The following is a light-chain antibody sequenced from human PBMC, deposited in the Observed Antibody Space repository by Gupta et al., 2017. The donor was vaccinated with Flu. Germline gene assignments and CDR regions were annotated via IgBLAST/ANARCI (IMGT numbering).Light chain of an antibody. V-gene: IGLV1-44*01. J-gene: IGLJ1*01. CDR1: SPNIGSNN. CDR3: AAWDDSLNGHYV. CDR2: GNS. Sequence: VTISVSGSSPNIGSNNVNWYQQVPGTAPKLLIYGNSQRPSGVPDRFSGSKSGTSASLAISGLQSEDEADYYCAAWDDSLNGHYVFGTGTKVTAL.